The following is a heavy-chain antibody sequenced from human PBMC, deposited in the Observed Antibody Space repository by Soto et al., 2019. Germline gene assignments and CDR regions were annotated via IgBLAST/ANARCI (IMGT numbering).Heavy chain of an antibody. V-gene: IGHV1-69*01. D-gene: IGHD3-22*01. J-gene: IGHJ1*01. CDR3: ARDGGPYYYDSSGYRTGYFQH. Sequence: QVQLVQSGAEVKKPGSSVKVSCKASGGTFSSYAISWVRQAPGQGLEWMGGIIPIFGTVNYAQKFQGRVTITADESTSTAYMELSSLRSEDTAVYYCARDGGPYYYDSSGYRTGYFQHWGQGTLVTVSS. CDR2: IIPIFGTV. CDR1: GGTFSSYA.